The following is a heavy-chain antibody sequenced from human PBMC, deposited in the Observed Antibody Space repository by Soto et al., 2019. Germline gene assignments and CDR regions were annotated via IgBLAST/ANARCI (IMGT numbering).Heavy chain of an antibody. V-gene: IGHV4-38-2*01. CDR2: VYHSGRT. D-gene: IGHD3-22*01. CDR3: ARGVNYYDSSGFYPRDY. Sequence: SETLSLTCAVSGYSITTGYYWGWVRRPPGTGLEWIGSVYHSGRTSYNPSLESRVTISVDTSKNQFSLRLSSVTAADTAVYYCARGVNYYDSSGFYPRDYWGQGILVTVSS. CDR1: GYSITTGYY. J-gene: IGHJ4*02.